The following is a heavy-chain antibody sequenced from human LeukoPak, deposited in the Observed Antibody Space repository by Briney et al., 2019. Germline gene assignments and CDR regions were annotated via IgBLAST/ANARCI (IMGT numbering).Heavy chain of an antibody. V-gene: IGHV5-51*01. CDR2: IYPGDSDT. J-gene: IGHJ6*02. Sequence: GESLKISCKVSGYSFTTYWIGWVRQMPGKGLEWMGIIYPGDSDTKYSPSFQGQVTISADKPISTAYLQWSSLKASDTAMYYCARRPRQLSYYYYGMDVWGQGTTVTVSS. CDR1: GYSFTTYW. D-gene: IGHD2-2*01. CDR3: ARRPRQLSYYYYGMDV.